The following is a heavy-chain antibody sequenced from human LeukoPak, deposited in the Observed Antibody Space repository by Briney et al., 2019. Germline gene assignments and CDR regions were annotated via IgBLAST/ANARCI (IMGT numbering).Heavy chain of an antibody. D-gene: IGHD6-13*01. J-gene: IGHJ4*02. CDR2: INPNSGGT. Sequence: ASVKVSCKASGYTFTGYYMHWVRQAPGQGLEWMGWINPNSGGTNYAQKFQGRVTMTRDTSISTAYMELSRLRSDDTAVYYCAITGGSYSSSWFDYWGQGTLVTVSS. CDR3: AITGGSYSSSWFDY. V-gene: IGHV1-2*02. CDR1: GYTFTGYY.